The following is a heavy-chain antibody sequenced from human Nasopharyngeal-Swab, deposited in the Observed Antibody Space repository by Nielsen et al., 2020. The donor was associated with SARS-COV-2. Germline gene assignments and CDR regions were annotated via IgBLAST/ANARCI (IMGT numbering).Heavy chain of an antibody. Sequence: ESLKISCAASGFTFSSFGMHWVRQPPGKGLEWIGQIHHSGITNYNPSVRGRVIILLDNSKTQFSLTVTSVTAADTAVYYCVRHRESSGWCFEHWGQGTPVTVSS. J-gene: IGHJ1*01. V-gene: IGHV4-34*01. CDR1: GFTFSSFG. D-gene: IGHD6-19*01. CDR3: VRHRESSGWCFEH. CDR2: IHHSGIT.